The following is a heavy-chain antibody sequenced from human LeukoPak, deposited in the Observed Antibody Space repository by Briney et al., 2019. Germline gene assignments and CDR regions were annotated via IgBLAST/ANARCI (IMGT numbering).Heavy chain of an antibody. J-gene: IGHJ4*02. D-gene: IGHD3-22*01. CDR1: GDSINSLDL. Sequence: SGTLSLTCTVSGDSINSLDLWSWVRQPPGEGLEWIGEMYLSGTTHSNPSVKSRVTISIDRSKNQFFLNLSSVTAADTAVYYCAGLVGRYSSGLYYYYFDYWGQGTLVTVSS. CDR2: MYLSGTT. V-gene: IGHV4-4*02. CDR3: AGLVGRYSSGLYYYYFDY.